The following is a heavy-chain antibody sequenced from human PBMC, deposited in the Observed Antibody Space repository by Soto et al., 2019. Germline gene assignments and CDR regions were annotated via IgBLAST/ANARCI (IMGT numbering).Heavy chain of an antibody. D-gene: IGHD6-13*01. CDR1: GESFSGNY. CDR3: AVCVRHPSSWYSKY. V-gene: IGHV4-34*01. J-gene: IGHJ4*02. CDR2: IHDSGST. Sequence: SETLSLPCAVCGESFSGNYWSWIRQPPGKGLEWIGEIHDSGSTNYNPSLKSRLIISVDTSRNQFSLKLSSVTAADTAVYYWAVCVRHPSSWYSKYWGQGPLVIFSS.